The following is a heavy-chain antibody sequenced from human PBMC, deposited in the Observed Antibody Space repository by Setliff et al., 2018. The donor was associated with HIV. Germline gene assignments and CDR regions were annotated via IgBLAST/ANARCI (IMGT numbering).Heavy chain of an antibody. Sequence: GASVKVSCKASGYTFTGYYMHWVRQAPGQGLEWMGGIIPMFGWANYAQKFQGRVTITADGSTRTVYMALSSLSSEDTAVYYCARGTDGDYYYYMDVWGKGTTVTVSS. D-gene: IGHD3-10*01. J-gene: IGHJ6*03. CDR1: GYTFTGYY. CDR2: IIPMFGWA. V-gene: IGHV1-69*13. CDR3: ARGTDGDYYYYMDV.